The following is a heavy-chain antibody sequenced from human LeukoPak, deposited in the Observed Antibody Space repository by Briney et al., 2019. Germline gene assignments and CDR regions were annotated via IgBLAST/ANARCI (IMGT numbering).Heavy chain of an antibody. D-gene: IGHD4-23*01. J-gene: IGHJ4*02. Sequence: GGSLRLSCAASGFTFSDYHMSWIRQAPGKGLEWVSYISSSSDYTNYADSVKGRFTISRDNAKNSLYLQMNSLRAEDTAVYYCARVSLLDDGGLGDYWGQGTLVTVSS. CDR2: ISSSSDYT. CDR3: ARVSLLDDGGLGDY. V-gene: IGHV3-11*06. CDR1: GFTFSDYH.